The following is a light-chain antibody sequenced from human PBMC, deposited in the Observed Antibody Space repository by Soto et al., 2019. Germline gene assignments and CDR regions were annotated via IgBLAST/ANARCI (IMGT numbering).Light chain of an antibody. CDR3: TSYDGSNTYV. V-gene: IGLV2-8*01. J-gene: IGLJ1*01. CDR1: RNDIGVYDF. Sequence: QSALTRPPSASGSPGQSVTISCTGTRNDIGVYDFVSWYQHHPGKAPRLIIYEVVQRPSGVPDRFSGSKSGNTASLTVSGLQAEDEADYFCTSYDGSNTYVFGSGTKVTV. CDR2: EVV.